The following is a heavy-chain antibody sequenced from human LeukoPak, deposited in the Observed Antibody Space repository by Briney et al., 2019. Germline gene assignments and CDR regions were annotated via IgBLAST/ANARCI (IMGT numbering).Heavy chain of an antibody. Sequence: SLRLSCTSSGFTFGDYAMSWVRQAPGKGMEWVGFIRSKAYGGTTEYAASVKGRFTISRDNSKSIAYLQMNSLKTEDTAVYYCTRGGSSWYWLDYWGQVTLVTVSS. CDR3: TRGGSSWYWLDY. J-gene: IGHJ4*02. CDR1: GFTFGDYA. V-gene: IGHV3-49*04. D-gene: IGHD6-13*01. CDR2: IRSKAYGGTT.